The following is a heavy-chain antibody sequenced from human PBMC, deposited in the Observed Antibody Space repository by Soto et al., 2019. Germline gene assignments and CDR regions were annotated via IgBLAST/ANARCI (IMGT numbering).Heavy chain of an antibody. V-gene: IGHV4-39*02. D-gene: IGHD2-15*01. Sequence: SETLSLTCTVSGGSISSTSYYWDWIRQPPGKGLEWMGTIYYSGSTYYNPSLKSRVTVSVDTSKNHFSLKLNSVTAADTAVYYCARRGSAGRAFDPWGQGTLVTVSS. J-gene: IGHJ5*02. CDR1: GGSISSTSYY. CDR2: IYYSGST. CDR3: ARRGSAGRAFDP.